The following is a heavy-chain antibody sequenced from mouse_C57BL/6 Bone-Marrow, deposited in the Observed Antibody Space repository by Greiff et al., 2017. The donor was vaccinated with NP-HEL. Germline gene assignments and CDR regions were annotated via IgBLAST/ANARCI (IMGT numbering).Heavy chain of an antibody. V-gene: IGHV3-6*01. D-gene: IGHD1-2*01. Sequence: VQLKESGPGLVKPSQSLSLTCSVTGYSITSGYYWNWIRQFPGNKLEWMGYISYDGSNNYNPSLKNRISITRDTSKNQFFLKLNSVTTEDTATYYCARLGTTASWFAYWGQGTLVTVSA. J-gene: IGHJ3*01. CDR3: ARLGTTASWFAY. CDR1: GYSITSGYY. CDR2: ISYDGSN.